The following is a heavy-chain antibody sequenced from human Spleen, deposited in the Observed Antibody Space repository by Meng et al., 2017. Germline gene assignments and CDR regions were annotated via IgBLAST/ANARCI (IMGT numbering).Heavy chain of an antibody. V-gene: IGHV4-34*01. D-gene: IGHD4-11*01. CDR2: INHSGST. J-gene: IGHJ4*02. CDR3: ARGPTTMAHDFDY. CDR1: GGSFSDYY. Sequence: QVPLQLWGAGLLKPSETLSLTCVVSGGSFSDYYWSWIRQPPGKGLEWIGEINHSGSTTYNPSLESRATISVDTSQNNLSLKLSSVTAADSAVYYCARGPTTMAHDFDYWGQGTLVTVSS.